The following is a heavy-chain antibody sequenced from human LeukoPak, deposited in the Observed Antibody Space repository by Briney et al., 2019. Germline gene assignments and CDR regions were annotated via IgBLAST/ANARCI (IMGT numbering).Heavy chain of an antibody. J-gene: IGHJ6*03. CDR3: ARGMSVSAHMDV. Sequence: ASVKVSCKASGYTFTGYYMHWVRQAPGQGLEWMGWINPNSGKTGYAQNFQGRVTMTRDSSVSTAYMELSSLRSEDTAVYYCARGMSVSAHMDVWGKGTTVTISS. D-gene: IGHD1-14*01. CDR1: GYTFTGYY. CDR2: INPNSGKT. V-gene: IGHV1-8*02.